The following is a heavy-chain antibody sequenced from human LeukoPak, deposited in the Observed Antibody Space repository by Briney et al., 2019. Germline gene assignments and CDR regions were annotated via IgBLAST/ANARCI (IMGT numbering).Heavy chain of an antibody. CDR2: IYYSGST. CDR1: GGSISSHY. D-gene: IGHD6-13*01. J-gene: IGHJ4*02. V-gene: IGHV4-59*11. Sequence: PSETLSLTCTVSGGSISSHYSSWIRRPPGKGLEWIGYIYYSGSTNYNPSLKSRVTISVDTSKNQFSPKLSSVTAADTAVYYCARGSSLRFDYWGQGTLVTVSS. CDR3: ARGSSLRFDY.